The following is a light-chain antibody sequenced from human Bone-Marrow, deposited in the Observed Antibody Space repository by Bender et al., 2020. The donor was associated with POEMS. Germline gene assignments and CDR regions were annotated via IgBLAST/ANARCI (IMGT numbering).Light chain of an antibody. V-gene: IGLV2-23*02. CDR1: NSDVGNYNL. Sequence: QSVLTQPPSVSGSPGQSITISCTGTNSDVGNYNLVSWYQHHPGKAPKLMIYEVGDRPSGISNRFSGSKSGNTASLTISGLQAEDEADYYCCSYAGTYTWVFGGGTKLTVL. J-gene: IGLJ3*02. CDR2: EVG. CDR3: CSYAGTYTWV.